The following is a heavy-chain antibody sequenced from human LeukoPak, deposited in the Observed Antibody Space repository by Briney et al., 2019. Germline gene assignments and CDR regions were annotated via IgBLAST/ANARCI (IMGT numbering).Heavy chain of an antibody. CDR3: ARDRPAGLYGDYGMDV. D-gene: IGHD4-17*01. V-gene: IGHV1-46*01. Sequence: ASVKVSCKASGDTFTSYYMHWVRQAPGQGLDWRGIINPSGGSTSYAQKFQGRVTMTRDTSTSTVYMELSSLRSEDTAVYYCARDRPAGLYGDYGMDVWGQGTTVTVSS. CDR2: INPSGGST. J-gene: IGHJ6*02. CDR1: GDTFTSYY.